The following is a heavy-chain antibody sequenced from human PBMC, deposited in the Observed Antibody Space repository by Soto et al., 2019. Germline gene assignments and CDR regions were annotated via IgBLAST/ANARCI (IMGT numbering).Heavy chain of an antibody. D-gene: IGHD3-10*01. CDR3: AKDFKVSGSYYGSLNYYYGMDV. V-gene: IGHV3-30*18. Sequence: QVHLVESGGGVVQPGRSLRLSCAASGFTFSSYGMHWVRQAPGKGLEWVAIISYDGSLKYYADSVKGRFTISRDNSKSALYLQMNSLRPEDTAVYYCAKDFKVSGSYYGSLNYYYGMDVWGQGTTLTVSS. CDR1: GFTFSSYG. J-gene: IGHJ6*02. CDR2: ISYDGSLK.